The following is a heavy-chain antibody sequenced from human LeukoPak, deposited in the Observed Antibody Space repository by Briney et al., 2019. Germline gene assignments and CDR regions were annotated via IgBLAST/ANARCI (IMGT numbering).Heavy chain of an antibody. D-gene: IGHD6-19*01. CDR1: GGSISSYY. CDR2: IYTCGST. V-gene: IGHV4-4*07. J-gene: IGHJ4*02. CDR3: ARGIAVAGTPDY. Sequence: SETLSLTCTVSGGSISSYYWSWIRQPAGKGLEWIGRIYTCGSTNYNPSLKSRVTMSVDTSKNQFSLKLCSVTAADTAVYYCARGIAVAGTPDYWGQGTLVTVSS.